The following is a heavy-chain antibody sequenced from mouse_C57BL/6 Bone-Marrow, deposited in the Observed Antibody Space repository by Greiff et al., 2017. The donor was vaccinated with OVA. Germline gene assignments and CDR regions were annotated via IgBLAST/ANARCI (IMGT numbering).Heavy chain of an antibody. Sequence: EVQVVESGEGLVKPGGSLKLSCAASGFTFRSYAMSWVRQTPEKRLEWVAYISSGGDYIYYADTVKGRFTISRDNARNTLYLQMSSLKSEDTAMYYCTRDRGYYLFAYWGQGTLVTVSA. CDR3: TRDRGYYLFAY. D-gene: IGHD2-3*01. J-gene: IGHJ3*01. V-gene: IGHV5-9-1*02. CDR2: ISSGGDYI. CDR1: GFTFRSYA.